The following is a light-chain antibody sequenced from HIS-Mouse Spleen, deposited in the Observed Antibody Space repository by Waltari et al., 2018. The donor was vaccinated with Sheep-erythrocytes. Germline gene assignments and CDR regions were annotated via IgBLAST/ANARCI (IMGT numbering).Light chain of an antibody. CDR3: QQRSNWYT. V-gene: IGKV3-11*01. J-gene: IGKJ2*01. CDR2: DAS. Sequence: EIVLTQSPATLSWSPGERATLSCMASQSVSSNLAWYQQKPGQAPRLLIYDASNRATGIPARFSGSGYGTDFTLTISSLEPEDFAVYYCQQRSNWYTFGQGTKLEIK. CDR1: QSVSSN.